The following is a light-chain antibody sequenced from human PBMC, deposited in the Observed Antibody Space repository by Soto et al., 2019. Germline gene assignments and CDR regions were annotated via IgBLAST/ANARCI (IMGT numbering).Light chain of an antibody. CDR1: QSISSY. CDR3: QRHGDGTWWT. J-gene: IGKJ1*01. CDR2: DAC. V-gene: IGKV3-11*01. Sequence: EIVLTQSPSTLSLSQGERATLSFRASQSISSYLAWYQQKPGQAPRLLIYDACSSATGIPSRFSGSGSGTDFSLTLSSIGLQPFAVAAYQRHGDGTWWTFGQGTKVDIK.